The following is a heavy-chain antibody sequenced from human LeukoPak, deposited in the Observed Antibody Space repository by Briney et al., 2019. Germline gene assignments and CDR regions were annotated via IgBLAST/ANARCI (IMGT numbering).Heavy chain of an antibody. D-gene: IGHD4-11*01. CDR3: ARGALTTLYWFDL. CDR2: IYYSGST. Sequence: SETLSLTCTVSGGSISSYYWSWIRQPPGKGLEWIGYIYYSGSTNYNPSLKSRVTISVDTSKNQFSLKLSSVTAADTAVYYCARGALTTLYWFDLWGQGTLVTVSS. V-gene: IGHV4-59*01. CDR1: GGSISSYY. J-gene: IGHJ5*02.